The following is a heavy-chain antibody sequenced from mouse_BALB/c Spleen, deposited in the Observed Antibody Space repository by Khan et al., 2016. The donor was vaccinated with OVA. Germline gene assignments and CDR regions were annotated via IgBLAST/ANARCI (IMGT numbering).Heavy chain of an antibody. Sequence: EVQLQESGGGLVQPGGSLKLSCAASGFDFSRYWMNWVRQAPGKGLEWIGEINPDSSTINYTPFIKDKFIISRDNAKNTLYLQMNKVRSEDTALYFGARPYRYDGRAWFAYWGQGTLVTVSA. J-gene: IGHJ3*01. V-gene: IGHV4-1*02. CDR1: GFDFSRYW. CDR2: INPDSSTI. D-gene: IGHD2-14*01. CDR3: ARPYRYDGRAWFAY.